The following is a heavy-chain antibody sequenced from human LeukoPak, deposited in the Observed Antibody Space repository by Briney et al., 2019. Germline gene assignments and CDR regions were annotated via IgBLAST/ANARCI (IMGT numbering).Heavy chain of an antibody. CDR2: ISAYNGNT. CDR1: GYTFTSYG. V-gene: IGHV1-18*01. Sequence: ASVKVSCKAFGYTFTSYGISWVRQAPGQGLEWMGWISAYNGNTNYAQKLQGRVTMTTDTSTSTAYMELRSLRSDDTAVYYCARDREYYYDSSGYYFLNYYYGMDVWGQGTTVTVSS. CDR3: ARDREYYYDSSGYYFLNYYYGMDV. D-gene: IGHD3-22*01. J-gene: IGHJ6*02.